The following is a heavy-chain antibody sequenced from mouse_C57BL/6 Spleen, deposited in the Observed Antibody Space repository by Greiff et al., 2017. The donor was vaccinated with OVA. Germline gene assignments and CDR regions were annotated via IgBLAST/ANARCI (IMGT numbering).Heavy chain of an antibody. Sequence: EVMLVESGGGLVKPGGSLKLSCAASGFTFSDYGMHWVRQAPEKGLEWVAYISSGSSTIYYADTVKGRFTISRDNAKNTLFLQMTSLRSEDTAMHYCAREVLYYGSSYYFDYWGQGTTLTVSS. CDR1: GFTFSDYG. CDR2: ISSGSSTI. D-gene: IGHD1-1*01. V-gene: IGHV5-17*01. CDR3: AREVLYYGSSYYFDY. J-gene: IGHJ2*01.